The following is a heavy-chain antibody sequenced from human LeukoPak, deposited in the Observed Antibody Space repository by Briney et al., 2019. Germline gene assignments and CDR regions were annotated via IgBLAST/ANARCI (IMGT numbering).Heavy chain of an antibody. D-gene: IGHD6-6*01. CDR3: ARGAEASSSFFDY. V-gene: IGHV3-21*06. J-gene: IGHJ4*02. Sequence: PGGSLRLSCAGSGFTYISHMMNWVRQAPGKGLEWVSSISGSQTYIYYADSVKGRFTISRDNGKNSLFLQMDSLRAEDTAVYYCARGAEASSSFFDYWGQGIPVTVSS. CDR2: ISGSQTYI. CDR1: GFTYISHM.